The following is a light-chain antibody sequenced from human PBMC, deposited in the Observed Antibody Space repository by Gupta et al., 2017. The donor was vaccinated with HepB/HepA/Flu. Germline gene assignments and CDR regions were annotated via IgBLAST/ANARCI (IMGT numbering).Light chain of an antibody. CDR3: QQDNSERNI. CDR2: KAS. Sequence: DIQMTQSPSTLSASLGDRVTITCRASQSISSWLAWYQQKPGKAPKLLIYKASSLESGVPSRFSGSGSGTEFTLTISSLQPDDFATYDCQQDNSERNIFGQGTKLEIK. J-gene: IGKJ2*01. CDR1: QSISSW. V-gene: IGKV1-5*03.